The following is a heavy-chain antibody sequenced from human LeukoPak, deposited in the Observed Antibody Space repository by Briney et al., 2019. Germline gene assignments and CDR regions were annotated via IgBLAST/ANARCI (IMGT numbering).Heavy chain of an antibody. CDR2: ISSSGSTI. J-gene: IGHJ4*02. CDR3: VRGCSSTSCYPFDC. D-gene: IGHD2-2*01. V-gene: IGHV3-11*04. Sequence: GGSLRLSCAASGLTFSDYYMSWIRQAPGKGLEWVSYISSSGSTIYYADSVKGRFTISRDNAKNSLYLQMNSLRAEDTAVYYCVRGCSSTSCYPFDCWGQGTLVTVSS. CDR1: GLTFSDYY.